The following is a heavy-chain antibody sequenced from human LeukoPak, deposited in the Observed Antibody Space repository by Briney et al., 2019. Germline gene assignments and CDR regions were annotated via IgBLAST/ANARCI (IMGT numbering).Heavy chain of an antibody. CDR3: AREAYDRALDY. CDR2: IYYSGST. J-gene: IGHJ4*02. Sequence: SETLSLTCTVSGGSISSYYWSWIRQPPGKGLEWIGYIYYSGSTNYNPSLRSRVTISVDTSKNQFSLKLSSMTAADTAVYYCAREAYDRALDYWGQGTLVTVSS. CDR1: GGSISSYY. V-gene: IGHV4-59*01. D-gene: IGHD3-22*01.